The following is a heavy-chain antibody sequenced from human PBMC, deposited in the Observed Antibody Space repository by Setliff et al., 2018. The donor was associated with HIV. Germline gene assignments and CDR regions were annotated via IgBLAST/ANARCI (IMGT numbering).Heavy chain of an antibody. V-gene: IGHV4-61*09. CDR3: ARDRLYCSGGSCYSVGPNDVFDI. CDR2: IYTSGTT. D-gene: IGHD2-15*01. Sequence: TLSLTCTVSGGSISSGSYYWSWIRQPAGKGLEWIGHIYTSGTTNFNPSLQSRVTISVDTSKNQFSLKLSSVTAADMAVYYCARDRLYCSGGSCYSVGPNDVFDIWGQGTMVTVS. CDR1: GGSISSGSYY. J-gene: IGHJ3*02.